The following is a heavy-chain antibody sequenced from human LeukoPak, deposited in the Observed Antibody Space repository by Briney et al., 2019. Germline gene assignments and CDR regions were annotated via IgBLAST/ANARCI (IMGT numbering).Heavy chain of an antibody. Sequence: GGSLRLSCAASGFTFSSYWMHWVRQAPGKGLEWVSSISSSSSYIYYADSVKGRFTISRDNAKNSLYLQMNSLRAEDTAVYYCARGIDDGAGFDYWGQGTLVTVSS. CDR3: ARGIDDGAGFDY. J-gene: IGHJ4*02. D-gene: IGHD1-26*01. CDR2: ISSSSSYI. CDR1: GFTFSSYW. V-gene: IGHV3-21*01.